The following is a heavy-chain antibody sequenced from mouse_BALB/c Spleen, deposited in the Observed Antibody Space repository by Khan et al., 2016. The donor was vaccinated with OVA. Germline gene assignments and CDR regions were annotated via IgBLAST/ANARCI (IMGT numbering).Heavy chain of an antibody. V-gene: IGHV3-2*02. CDR2: ISYSGST. CDR1: GYSITSGYG. D-gene: IGHD1-2*01. J-gene: IGHJ2*01. Sequence: VQLVESGPGLVKPSQSLSLTCTVTGYSITSGYGWNWIRQFPGNKLEWMGYISYSGSTNYNPSLKSRISITRDTSKNQFFPQLNSVTTEDTATYYCARTARIKYWGQGTTLTVSS. CDR3: ARTARIKY.